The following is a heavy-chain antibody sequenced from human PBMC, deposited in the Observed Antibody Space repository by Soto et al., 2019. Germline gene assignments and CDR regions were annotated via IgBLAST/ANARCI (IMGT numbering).Heavy chain of an antibody. V-gene: IGHV3-9*01. Sequence: GGSLRLSCAASGFTFDDYAMHWVRQAPGKGLEWVSGISWNSGSIGYADSVKGRFTISRDNAKNSLYLQMNSLRAEDTALYYCAKDMGDCSGGSCYSAAYYFDYWGQGTLVTVSS. J-gene: IGHJ4*02. D-gene: IGHD2-15*01. CDR3: AKDMGDCSGGSCYSAAYYFDY. CDR2: ISWNSGSI. CDR1: GFTFDDYA.